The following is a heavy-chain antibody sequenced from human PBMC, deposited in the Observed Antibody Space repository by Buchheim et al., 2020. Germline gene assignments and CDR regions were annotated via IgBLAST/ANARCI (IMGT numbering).Heavy chain of an antibody. J-gene: IGHJ4*02. CDR2: ISSSSYI. V-gene: IGHV3-21*01. D-gene: IGHD5-12*01. Sequence: EVQLVESGGGLVKPGGSLRLSCAASGFTFSSYSMNWVRKAPGKGLEWVSSISSSSYIYYADPVKGRFTISRDNAKNTLSLPLNSLEEEDTAVYYCAGPAYSGYDYGGAEFDYWGQGTL. CDR1: GFTFSSYS. CDR3: AGPAYSGYDYGGAEFDY.